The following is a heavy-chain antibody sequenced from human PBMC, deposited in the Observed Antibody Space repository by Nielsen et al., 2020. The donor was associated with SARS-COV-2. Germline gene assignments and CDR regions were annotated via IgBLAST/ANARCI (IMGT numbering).Heavy chain of an antibody. D-gene: IGHD1-26*01. CDR2: IGTAGDT. J-gene: IGHJ6*02. CDR3: ARDPGGMDV. Sequence: GESLKISCAASGFTFSSYDMHWVRQATGKGLEWVSAIGTAGDTYYPGSVKGRFTISRENAKNSLYLQMNSLRAGDTAVYYCARDPGGMDVWGQGTTVTVSS. V-gene: IGHV3-13*01. CDR1: GFTFSSYD.